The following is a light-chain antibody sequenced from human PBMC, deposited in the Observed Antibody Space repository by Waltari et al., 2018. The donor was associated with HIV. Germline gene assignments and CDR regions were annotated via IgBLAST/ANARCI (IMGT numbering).Light chain of an antibody. CDR2: SAT. V-gene: IGKV1-39*01. CDR3: EQIYTFPLFS. CDR1: QTIGDY. J-gene: IGKJ3*01. Sequence: DIQLTQSPSPLSASVGDRFTITCRASQTIGDYVNWYQQKPGKPPKVLIYSATSLQPGVPSRFSGSGSGTDFALTISSLQPEDLAIYYCEQIYTFPLFSFGPGTKVEIK.